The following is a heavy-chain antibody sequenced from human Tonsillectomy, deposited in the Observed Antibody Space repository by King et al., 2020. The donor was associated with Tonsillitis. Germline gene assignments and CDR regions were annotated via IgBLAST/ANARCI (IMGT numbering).Heavy chain of an antibody. CDR2: FSAYNGNT. D-gene: IGHD3-22*01. J-gene: IGHJ4*02. CDR1: GYTFTSYD. V-gene: IGHV1-18*04. CDR3: ARGCNYYFDSNSYSDY. Sequence: QLVQSGAEVKKPGASVKVSCKASGYTFTSYDISWVRQAPGQGLEWRGWFSAYNGNTNCTQNLQSRVTITTDTSTSTAYMELRSLRSDDTAVYYCARGCNYYFDSNSYSDYWGQGTLVTVSS.